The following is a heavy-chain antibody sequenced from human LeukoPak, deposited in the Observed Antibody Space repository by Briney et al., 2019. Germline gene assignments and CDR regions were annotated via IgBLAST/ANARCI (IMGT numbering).Heavy chain of an antibody. CDR2: ISYDGSNK. J-gene: IGHJ4*02. CDR1: GFTFSSYG. D-gene: IGHD3-3*01. Sequence: PGGSLRLSCAASGFTFSSYGMHWVRQAPGKGLEWVAVISYDGSNKYYADSVKGRFTISKDNSKNTLYLQMNSLRAEDTAVYYCAKDPYDFWSGTFYFDYWGQGTLVTVSS. V-gene: IGHV3-30*18. CDR3: AKDPYDFWSGTFYFDY.